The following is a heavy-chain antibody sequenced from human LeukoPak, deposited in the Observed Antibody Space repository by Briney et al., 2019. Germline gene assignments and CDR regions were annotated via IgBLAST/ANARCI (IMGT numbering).Heavy chain of an antibody. J-gene: IGHJ4*02. CDR2: ISSNGGST. CDR1: GFTFSSYA. CDR3: AKDSSTYDSSGYYYYIKRGPVDY. D-gene: IGHD3-22*01. V-gene: IGHV3-64*01. Sequence: PGGSLRLSWAASGFTFSSYAMHWVRQAPGKGLEYVSAISSNGGSTYYANSVKGRFTISRDNSKNPLYLQMGSLRAEDMAVYYCAKDSSTYDSSGYYYYIKRGPVDYWGQGTLVTVSS.